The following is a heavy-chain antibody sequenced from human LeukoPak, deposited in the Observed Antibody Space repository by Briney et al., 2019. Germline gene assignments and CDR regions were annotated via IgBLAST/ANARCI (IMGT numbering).Heavy chain of an antibody. D-gene: IGHD3-22*01. CDR1: GGSISSGGYY. J-gene: IGHJ4*02. V-gene: IGHV4-30-2*01. CDR3: ARQDYESSGDYDY. CDR2: IYHSGST. Sequence: PSQTLSLTCTVSGGSISSGGYYWSWIRQPPGKGLEWIGYIYHSGSTYYNPSLKSRVTISVDRSKNQFSLKLSSVTAADTAVYYCARQDYESSGDYDYWGQGTLVTVSS.